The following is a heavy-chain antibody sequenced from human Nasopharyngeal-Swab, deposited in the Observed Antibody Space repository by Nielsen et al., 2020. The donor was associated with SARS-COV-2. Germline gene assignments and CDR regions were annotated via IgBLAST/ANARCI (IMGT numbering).Heavy chain of an antibody. V-gene: IGHV3-30*03. Sequence: GGSLRLSCAASGFTFSSYGMHWVRQAPGKGLEWVAVISYDGSNKYYADSVKGRFTISRDNSKNTLYLQMNSLRAEDTAVYYCARVDDSSGYSMGDAFDIWGQGTMVTVSS. CDR3: ARVDDSSGYSMGDAFDI. J-gene: IGHJ3*02. D-gene: IGHD3-22*01. CDR1: GFTFSSYG. CDR2: ISYDGSNK.